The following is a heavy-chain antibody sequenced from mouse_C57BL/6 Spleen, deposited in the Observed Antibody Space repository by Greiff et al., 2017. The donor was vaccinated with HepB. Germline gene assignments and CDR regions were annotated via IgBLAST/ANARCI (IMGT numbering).Heavy chain of an antibody. J-gene: IGHJ2*01. D-gene: IGHD2-2*01. Sequence: ESGPGLVKPSQSLSLTCSVTGYSITSGYYWNWIRQFPGNKLEWMGYIIYDGSNNYNPSLKNRISITRDTSKNQFFLKLNSVTTEDTATYYCARAGYLYYFDYWGQGTTLTVSS. CDR3: ARAGYLYYFDY. CDR1: GYSITSGYY. CDR2: IIYDGSN. V-gene: IGHV3-6*01.